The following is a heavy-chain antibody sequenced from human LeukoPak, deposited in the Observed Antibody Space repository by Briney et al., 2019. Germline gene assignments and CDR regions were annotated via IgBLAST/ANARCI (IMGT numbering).Heavy chain of an antibody. V-gene: IGHV3-23*01. J-gene: IGHJ4*02. CDR3: ATWTGFRGYNYGEDY. D-gene: IGHD3-22*01. Sequence: GGSLRLSCAASGFTVSSNYMSWVRQAPGKGLEWVSAISGSSGSTYYADSVKGRFTISRDNSKNTLYLQMNSLRAEDTAVYYCATWTGFRGYNYGEDYWGQGTLVTVSS. CDR2: ISGSSGST. CDR1: GFTVSSNY.